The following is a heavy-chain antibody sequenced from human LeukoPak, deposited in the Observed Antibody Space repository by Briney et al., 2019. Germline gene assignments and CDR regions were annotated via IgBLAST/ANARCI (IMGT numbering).Heavy chain of an antibody. J-gene: IGHJ4*02. Sequence: PGGSLRLSCAASGFTFSSYGMHWVRQAPGKGLEWVAFIRYDGSNKYYADSVKGRFTISRDNSKNTLYLQMNSLRAEDTAVYYCAKAPRNYYDSSGYSYYFDYWGQGTLVTVSS. CDR2: IRYDGSNK. CDR3: AKAPRNYYDSSGYSYYFDY. D-gene: IGHD3-22*01. V-gene: IGHV3-30*02. CDR1: GFTFSSYG.